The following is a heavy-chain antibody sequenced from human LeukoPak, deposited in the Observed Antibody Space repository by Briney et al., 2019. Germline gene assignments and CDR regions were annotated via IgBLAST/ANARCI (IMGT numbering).Heavy chain of an antibody. CDR1: GFTFSSYA. D-gene: IGHD3-22*01. J-gene: IGHJ4*02. Sequence: GGSLRLSCAASGFTFSSYAMHWVRQAPGKGLEWVAVISYDGSNKYYADSVKGRFTISRDNSKNTLYLQMNSLRAEDTAVYYCARDGDYDSSGYYYGRYPSYYFDYWGQGTLVTVSS. V-gene: IGHV3-30-3*01. CDR3: ARDGDYDSSGYYYGRYPSYYFDY. CDR2: ISYDGSNK.